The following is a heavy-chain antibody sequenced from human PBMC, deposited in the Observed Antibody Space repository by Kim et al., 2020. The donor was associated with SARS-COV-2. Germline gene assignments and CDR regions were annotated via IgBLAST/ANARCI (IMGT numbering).Heavy chain of an antibody. CDR2: IYPGDSDT. J-gene: IGHJ4*02. CDR3: ARHDWGDILTGYGYGALKS. D-gene: IGHD3-9*01. CDR1: GYSFTSYW. V-gene: IGHV5-51*01. Sequence: GESLKISCKGSGYSFTSYWIGWVRQMPGKGLEWMGIIYPGDSDTRYSPSFQGQVTISADKSISTAYLQWSSLKASDTAMYYGARHDWGDILTGYGYGALKSWGQGTLVTVSS.